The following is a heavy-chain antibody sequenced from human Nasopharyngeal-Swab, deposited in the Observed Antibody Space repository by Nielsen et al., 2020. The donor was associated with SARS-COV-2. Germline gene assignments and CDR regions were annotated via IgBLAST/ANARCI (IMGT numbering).Heavy chain of an antibody. CDR2: IYYSGST. CDR3: ARDIGHSSGWYSYYSYGMDV. V-gene: IGHV4-39*02. CDR1: GGSISSSSYY. J-gene: IGHJ6*02. Sequence: GSLRLSCTVSGGSISSSSYYWGWIRQPPGKGLEWIGSIYYSGSTYYNPSLKSRVTISVDTSKNQFSLKLSSVTTADTAVYYCARDIGHSSGWYSYYSYGMDVWGQGTTVTVSS. D-gene: IGHD6-19*01.